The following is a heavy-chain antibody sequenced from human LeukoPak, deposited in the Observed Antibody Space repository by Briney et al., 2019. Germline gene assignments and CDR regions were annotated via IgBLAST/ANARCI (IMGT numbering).Heavy chain of an antibody. Sequence: PGGSLRLSCVLSGLTFSDAWMSWVRQAPGKGLEWVGHIKPMTEGGTTDYAAPVKGRFTISRDDSKNTLDLQMNSLKTEDTAVYYCTSVPVGWGQGTLVTVSA. CDR1: GLTFSDAW. CDR3: TSVPVG. V-gene: IGHV3-15*01. D-gene: IGHD1-26*01. J-gene: IGHJ4*02. CDR2: IKPMTEGGTT.